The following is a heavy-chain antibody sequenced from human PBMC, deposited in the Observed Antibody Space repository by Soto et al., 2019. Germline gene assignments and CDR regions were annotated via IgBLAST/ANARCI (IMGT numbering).Heavy chain of an antibody. V-gene: IGHV1-69*02. D-gene: IGHD6-13*01. Sequence: VQLGQSGAELKKPGSSVKVSCKASGGTFSSYTISWVRQAPGQGLAWMGRIIHILGIANYAQKLQGRVTITANKSTMTACMELSSLRAEDTAVYYCARESSSGNDYWGQGTLVTVSS. CDR3: ARESSSGNDY. J-gene: IGHJ4*02. CDR2: IIHILGIA. CDR1: GGTFSSYT.